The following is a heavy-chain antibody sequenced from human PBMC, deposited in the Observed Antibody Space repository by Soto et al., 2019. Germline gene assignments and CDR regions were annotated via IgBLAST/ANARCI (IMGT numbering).Heavy chain of an antibody. CDR3: AREVPRYCSGGSCAGVDY. V-gene: IGHV3-21*01. J-gene: IGHJ4*02. CDR2: ISSSSSYI. Sequence: PGGSLRLSCAASGFTFSSYSMNWVRQAPGKGLEWVSSISSSSSYIYYADSVKGRFTISRDNAKNSLYLQMNSLRAEDTAVYYCAREVPRYCSGGSCAGVDYWGQGTLVTVSS. CDR1: GFTFSSYS. D-gene: IGHD2-15*01.